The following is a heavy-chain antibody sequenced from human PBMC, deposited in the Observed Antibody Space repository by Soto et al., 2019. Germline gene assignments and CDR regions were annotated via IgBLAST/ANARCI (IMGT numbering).Heavy chain of an antibody. CDR3: ARDLIAARPLIDY. D-gene: IGHD6-6*01. J-gene: IGHJ4*02. CDR2: INHSGST. Sequence: QVQLQQWGAGLLKPSETLSLTCAVYGGSFSGYYWSWIRQPPGKGLEWIGEINHSGSTNYNPSLKSRVTISVDTSKYQFSLKLSSVTAADTAVYYCARDLIAARPLIDYWGQGTLVTVSS. V-gene: IGHV4-34*01. CDR1: GGSFSGYY.